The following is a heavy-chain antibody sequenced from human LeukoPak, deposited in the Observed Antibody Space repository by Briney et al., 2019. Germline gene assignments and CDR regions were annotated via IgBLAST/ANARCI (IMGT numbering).Heavy chain of an antibody. CDR3: ATDYGDYEPIDY. V-gene: IGHV3-30*04. J-gene: IGHJ4*02. CDR2: ISFDGTNK. Sequence: PGGSLRLSCTASGVPLSHYAMHGVRQAPGRGLEWVAVISFDGTNKYYGDSVEGRFSVSRDNSKNTLYLQMNSLRPDDTAMYYCATDYGDYEPIDYWGQGPLVTVSS. D-gene: IGHD4-17*01. CDR1: GVPLSHYA.